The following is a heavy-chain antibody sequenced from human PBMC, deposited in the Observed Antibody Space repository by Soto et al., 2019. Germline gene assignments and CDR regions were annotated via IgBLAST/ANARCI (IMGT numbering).Heavy chain of an antibody. CDR2: IYYDGSNT. Sequence: LGGSLRLSCAASGFTFSSFGMHWVRQTPGKGLEWVAFIYYDGSNTYYSDSVRGRFSISRDNARNTLYLQMNSLGAEDTAVYYFARAVKLICGFSHGMDVWGQGSTVTVSS. J-gene: IGHJ6*02. D-gene: IGHD5-12*01. CDR1: GFTFSSFG. CDR3: ARAVKLICGFSHGMDV. V-gene: IGHV3-33*01.